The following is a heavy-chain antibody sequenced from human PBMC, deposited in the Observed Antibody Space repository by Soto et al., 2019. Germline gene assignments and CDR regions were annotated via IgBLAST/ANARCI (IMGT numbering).Heavy chain of an antibody. D-gene: IGHD6-13*01. Sequence: SETLSLTCTVSGGSISSYYWSWIRQPPGKGLEWIGYIYYSGSTNYNPSLKSRVTISVDTSKNQFSLKLSSVTAADTAVYYCARDSRYSSILDVWGQGTTVTVSS. CDR3: ARDSRYSSILDV. CDR1: GGSISSYY. V-gene: IGHV4-59*01. J-gene: IGHJ6*02. CDR2: IYYSGST.